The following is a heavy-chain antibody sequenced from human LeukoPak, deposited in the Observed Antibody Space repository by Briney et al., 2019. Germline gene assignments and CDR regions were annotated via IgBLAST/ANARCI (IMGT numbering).Heavy chain of an antibody. CDR1: GFTVSSNY. Sequence: GGSLRLSCAASGFTVSSNYMSWVRQAPGKGLEWVSVIYSGGSTYYADSVKGRSTISRDNSKNTLYLQMNSLRAEDTAVYYCARGSYYDILTGYQYYFDYWGQGTLVTVSS. J-gene: IGHJ4*02. V-gene: IGHV3-53*01. D-gene: IGHD3-9*01. CDR2: IYSGGST. CDR3: ARGSYYDILTGYQYYFDY.